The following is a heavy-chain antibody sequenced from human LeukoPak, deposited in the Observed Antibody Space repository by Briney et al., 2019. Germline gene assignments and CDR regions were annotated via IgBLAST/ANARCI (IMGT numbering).Heavy chain of an antibody. D-gene: IGHD2-21*01. CDR2: IYYSGST. CDR1: GGSISSYY. J-gene: IGHJ4*02. CDR3: ARRISSAYYDY. V-gene: IGHV4-59*08. Sequence: SETLSLTCTVSGGSISSYYWSWIRQPPGKGLEWIGYIYYSGSTNYNPSLKSRVTISLDTSKNQFSLNLNSVTAADTAVYYCARRISSAYYDYWGQGTLVIVSS.